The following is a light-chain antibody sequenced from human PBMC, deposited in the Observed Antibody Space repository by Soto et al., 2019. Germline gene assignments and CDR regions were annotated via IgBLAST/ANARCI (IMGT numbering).Light chain of an antibody. J-gene: IGLJ2*01. V-gene: IGLV2-14*03. Sequence: QSALTQAAPVSGSPGQSITISCTGTSNDVGAYNYVSWYQQYPGKAPQLIIYDVSYRPSGISNRFSGSKSGNTASLTISGLQAEDEADYYCSSYTTTTTLAFGGGTKVTVL. CDR1: SNDVGAYNY. CDR2: DVS. CDR3: SSYTTTTTLA.